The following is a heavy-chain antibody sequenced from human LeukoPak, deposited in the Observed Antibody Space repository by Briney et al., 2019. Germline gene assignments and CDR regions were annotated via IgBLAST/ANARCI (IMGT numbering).Heavy chain of an antibody. D-gene: IGHD3-22*01. V-gene: IGHV3-23*01. Sequence: GGTLRLSCAASGFTFSSYGMSWVRQAPGKGLEWVSAISGSGGSTYYADSVKGRFTISRDNSKNTLYLQMNSLRAEDTAVYYCAKVLYYDSSGYYWGEDYWGQGTLVTVSS. CDR2: ISGSGGST. CDR1: GFTFSSYG. CDR3: AKVLYYDSSGYYWGEDY. J-gene: IGHJ4*02.